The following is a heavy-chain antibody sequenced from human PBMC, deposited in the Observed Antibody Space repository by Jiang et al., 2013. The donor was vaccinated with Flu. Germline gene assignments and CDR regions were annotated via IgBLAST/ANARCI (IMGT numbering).Heavy chain of an antibody. V-gene: IGHV4-31*03. CDR3: ARDAIYYGMDV. CDR1: GGSISSGGFY. Sequence: SLTCTVSGGSISSGGFYWSWIRQRPGEGLEWIAYIYSSGSSYYNPSLKSRLSISVDTSKNQFSLKLSSVSAADTAVYYCARDAIYYGMDVWGQGTTVIVSS. CDR2: IYSSGSS. J-gene: IGHJ6*02. D-gene: IGHD3-9*01.